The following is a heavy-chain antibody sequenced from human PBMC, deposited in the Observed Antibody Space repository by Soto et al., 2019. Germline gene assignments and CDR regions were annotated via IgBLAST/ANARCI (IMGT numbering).Heavy chain of an antibody. CDR2: TWYDGSVE. CDR3: ARGGRTLTGWGVQANYFDY. D-gene: IGHD3-9*01. J-gene: IGHJ4*01. CDR1: GFTFSSHG. V-gene: IGHV3-33*01. Sequence: QVQLVESGGGVVQPGRSLRLSCAASGFTFSSHGFHWVRQAPGKGLEWVAVTWYDGSVEYYADSVKGRFTISRDNSKNAVYLQMNSLRAEDTAIYYSARGGRTLTGWGVQANYFDYWGHGTLVTVSS.